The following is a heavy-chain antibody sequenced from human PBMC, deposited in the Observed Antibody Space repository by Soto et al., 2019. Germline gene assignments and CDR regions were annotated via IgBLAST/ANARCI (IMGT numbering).Heavy chain of an antibody. V-gene: IGHV4-59*01. J-gene: IGHJ6*02. CDR1: GGSISSYY. CDR2: IYYSGST. Sequence: PSETLSLTCTVSGGSISSYYWSWIRQPPGKGLEWIGYIYYSGSTNYNPSLKSRVTISVDTSKNQFSLKLSSVTAADTAVYYCARDSSGWPLHYYYGMDVWGQGTTVTVSS. CDR3: ARDSSGWPLHYYYGMDV. D-gene: IGHD6-19*01.